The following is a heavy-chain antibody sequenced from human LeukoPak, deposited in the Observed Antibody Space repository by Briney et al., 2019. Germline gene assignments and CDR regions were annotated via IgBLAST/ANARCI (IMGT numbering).Heavy chain of an antibody. V-gene: IGHV1-2*02. CDR3: ARGYCSGDCFTLFDY. CDR2: INPNSGGT. D-gene: IGHD2-21*02. J-gene: IGHJ4*02. Sequence: ASEKVSCKASGYMFTGYYMHWVRQAPGQGLEWMGWINPNSGGTNYAQKLQGRVTMTRDTSISTAYMELSSLRSDDTAVYYCARGYCSGDCFTLFDYWGQGTLVTVSS. CDR1: GYMFTGYY.